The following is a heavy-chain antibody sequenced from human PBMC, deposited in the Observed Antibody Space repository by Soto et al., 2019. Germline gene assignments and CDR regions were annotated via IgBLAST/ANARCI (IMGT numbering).Heavy chain of an antibody. CDR1: RYTFTNYW. D-gene: IGHD2-2*02. Sequence: XDSLTISGQGSRYTFTNYWIGWVRQMPGQGLEWMGIIYPGDSDTKYSPSFQGQVTISADKSISTTYLHWSSLKASDTAMYYCARQGLYGSDWDGMDVWGQGTTVTVSS. J-gene: IGHJ6*02. CDR3: ARQGLYGSDWDGMDV. V-gene: IGHV5-51*01. CDR2: IYPGDSDT.